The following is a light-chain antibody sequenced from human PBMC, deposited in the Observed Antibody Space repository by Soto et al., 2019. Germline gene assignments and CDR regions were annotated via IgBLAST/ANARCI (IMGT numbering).Light chain of an antibody. Sequence: QSAPTQPPSASGSPGQSVTISCTGTSGDVGAYNYVSWYQQHPGKAPKLIIFEVNKRPSGVPDRFSGSKSGNTASLTVSGLQAEDEADYYCSAYAGSRVFGGGTKLTVL. CDR1: SGDVGAYNY. CDR3: SAYAGSRV. V-gene: IGLV2-8*01. J-gene: IGLJ3*02. CDR2: EVN.